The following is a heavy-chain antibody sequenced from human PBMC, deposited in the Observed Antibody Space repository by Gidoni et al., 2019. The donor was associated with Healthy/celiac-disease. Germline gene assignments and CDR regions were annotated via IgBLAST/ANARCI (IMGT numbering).Heavy chain of an antibody. J-gene: IGHJ4*02. CDR2: IRSKANSYAT. CDR1: GFTFSGSS. V-gene: IGHV3-73*02. Sequence: EVQLVESGGGLVQPGGSLKLSCAASGFTFSGSSMHWVRQASGKGLEWVGRIRSKANSYATAYAASVKGRFTISRDDSKNTAYLQMNSLKTEDTAVYYCTRHGRGYSGYDGSGVFDYWGQGTLVTVSS. D-gene: IGHD5-12*01. CDR3: TRHGRGYSGYDGSGVFDY.